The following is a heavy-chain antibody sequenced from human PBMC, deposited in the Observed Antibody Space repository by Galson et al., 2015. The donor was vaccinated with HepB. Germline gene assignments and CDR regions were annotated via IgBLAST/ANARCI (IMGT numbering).Heavy chain of an antibody. V-gene: IGHV3-49*04. J-gene: IGHJ4*02. Sequence: SLRLSCAASGFTFGDYAMSWVRQAPGKGLEWVGFIRSKAYGGTTEYAASVKGRFTISRDDSKSIAYLQMNSLKTEDTAVYYCARSSCSDSIGVAGNWGQGTLVTVSS. D-gene: IGHD2-15*01. CDR3: ARSSCSDSIGVAGN. CDR1: GFTFGDYA. CDR2: IRSKAYGGTT.